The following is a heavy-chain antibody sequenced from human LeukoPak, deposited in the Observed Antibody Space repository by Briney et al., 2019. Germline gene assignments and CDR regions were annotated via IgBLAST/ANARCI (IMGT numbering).Heavy chain of an antibody. V-gene: IGHV4-59*01. J-gene: IGHJ4*02. CDR3: ARSDSSGWYGNFDY. CDR2: IYYSGST. Sequence: PSETLSLTCTVSGGSISSYYWSWIRQPPGKGLEWIGYIYYSGSTNYNPSLKSRVTISVDTSKNQFSLKLSSVTAADTAVYYCARSDSSGWYGNFDYWGQGTLVTVSS. CDR1: GGSISSYY. D-gene: IGHD6-19*01.